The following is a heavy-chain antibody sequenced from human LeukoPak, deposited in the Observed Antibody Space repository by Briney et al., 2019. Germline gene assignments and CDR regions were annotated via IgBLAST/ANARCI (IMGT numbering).Heavy chain of an antibody. J-gene: IGHJ4*02. CDR1: GYTFTGYY. V-gene: IGHV1-2*02. CDR3: ATGIAAAGFDY. CDR2: INPNSGGT. D-gene: IGHD6-13*01. Sequence: ASVTVSCKASGYTFTGYYMHWVRQAPGQGLEWMGWINPNSGGTNYAQTFQGRVTMTRDTSISTAYMELSRLRSDDTAVYYCATGIAAAGFDYWGQGTLVTVSS.